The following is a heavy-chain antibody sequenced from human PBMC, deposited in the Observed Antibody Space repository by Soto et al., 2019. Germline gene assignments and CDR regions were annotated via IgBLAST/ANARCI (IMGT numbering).Heavy chain of an antibody. CDR3: ARSAISPYGGLIGPFDY. CDR1: GYTFTNYA. V-gene: IGHV1-3*01. Sequence: ASVKVSCKASGYTFTNYAIDWVRQAPGQRLEWMGWINAVIGNTKYSQKFLGRVTITRDTSASTAYMELSSLRSEDTAVYYCARSAISPYGGLIGPFDYWGQGNLVTVSS. J-gene: IGHJ4*02. CDR2: INAVIGNT. D-gene: IGHD3-16*02.